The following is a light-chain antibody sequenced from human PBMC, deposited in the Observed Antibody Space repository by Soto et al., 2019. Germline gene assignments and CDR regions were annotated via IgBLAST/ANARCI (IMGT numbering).Light chain of an antibody. CDR3: SSYISSSTPYV. J-gene: IGLJ1*01. Sequence: QSALTQPASVSGSPGQSITISCTGTSSDIGGYNFVSWYQHHPGKAPRLMIFGVSDRPSGVSDRFSGSKSGNTASLTISGFQAEDEADYYCSSYISSSTPYVFGTGTKLTVL. CDR2: GVS. CDR1: SSDIGGYNF. V-gene: IGLV2-14*03.